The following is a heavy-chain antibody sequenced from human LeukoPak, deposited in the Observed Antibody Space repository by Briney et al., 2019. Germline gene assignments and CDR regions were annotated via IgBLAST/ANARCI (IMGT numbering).Heavy chain of an antibody. CDR3: ARLKGYSSGWYPSYYFDY. Sequence: PSETLSLTCTVSGASISSSYWSWIRQPPGKGLEWIGYIYYAGNTNYNPSLKSRVTISLDTPKNQLSLKLSSVTAADTAVYYCARLKGYSSGWYPSYYFDYWGQGTLVTVSS. CDR2: IYYAGNT. V-gene: IGHV4-59*08. CDR1: GASISSSY. J-gene: IGHJ4*02. D-gene: IGHD6-19*01.